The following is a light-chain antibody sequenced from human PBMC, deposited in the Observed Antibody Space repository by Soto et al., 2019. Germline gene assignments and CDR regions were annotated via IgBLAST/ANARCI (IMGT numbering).Light chain of an antibody. J-gene: IGKJ3*01. CDR3: QQLNSYLFT. Sequence: DIQLTQSPSFLSASVGDRVTITCRASQGISSYLAWYQQKPGKAPKLLIYAASTLQSGVPSRFSGSGSGTEFTLTISSLQPEDFATYYCQQLNSYLFTFGPGTIVDIK. V-gene: IGKV1-9*01. CDR2: AAS. CDR1: QGISSY.